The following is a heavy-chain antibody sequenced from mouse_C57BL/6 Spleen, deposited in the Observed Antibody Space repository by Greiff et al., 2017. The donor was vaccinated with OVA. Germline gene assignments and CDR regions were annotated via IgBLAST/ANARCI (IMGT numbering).Heavy chain of an antibody. CDR3: ARGPYYYGSSPYYYAMDY. V-gene: IGHV1-9*01. D-gene: IGHD1-1*01. J-gene: IGHJ4*01. CDR2: ILPGSGST. Sequence: VQLQQSGAELMKPGASVKLSCKATGYTFTGYWIEWVKQRPGHGLEWIGEILPGSGSTNYNEKFKGKATFTAATSSNTAYMQLSSLTTEDSAIYYCARGPYYYGSSPYYYAMDYWGQGTSVTVSS. CDR1: GYTFTGYW.